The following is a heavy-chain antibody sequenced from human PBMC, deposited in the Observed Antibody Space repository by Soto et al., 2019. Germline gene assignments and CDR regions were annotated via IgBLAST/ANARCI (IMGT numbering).Heavy chain of an antibody. V-gene: IGHV4-61*01. Sequence: SENLSHTCTLSDGSVSSGSYYWIWIRQPPGKGLEWIGYIYYSGSTNYNPSLKSRVTISVDTSKNQFSLKLSSVTAADTAVYYCARVWTEWYDTSGYDGDDWGHETLVTVS. J-gene: IGHJ4*01. CDR2: IYYSGST. CDR3: ARVWTEWYDTSGYDGDD. CDR1: DGSVSSGSYY. D-gene: IGHD3-22*01.